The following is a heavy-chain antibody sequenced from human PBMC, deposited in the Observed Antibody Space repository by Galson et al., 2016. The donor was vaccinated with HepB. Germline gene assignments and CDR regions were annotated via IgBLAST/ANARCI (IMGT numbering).Heavy chain of an antibody. CDR2: TSSDESVK. CDR3: AKKSPGKELSPPDY. CDR1: GLTFSIYG. D-gene: IGHD1-26*01. V-gene: IGHV3-30*18. J-gene: IGHJ4*02. Sequence: SLRLSCAASGLTFSIYGLHWIRQAPGKGLEWVATTSSDESVKHYADPVQGRFTISKDNFKNTLYLQMNSLRAEDTAVYYCAKKSPGKELSPPDYWGQGTLVTVSS.